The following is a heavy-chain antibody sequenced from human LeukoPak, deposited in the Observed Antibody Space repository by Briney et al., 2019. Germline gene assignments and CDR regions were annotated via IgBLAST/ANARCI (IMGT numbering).Heavy chain of an antibody. CDR2: VYSGGST. Sequence: SGGSLRLSCAASGFTVSSNYMSWVRQAPGEGLGWGSVVYSGGSTYYTDSAKGRFTISRDNSKNTPYLQMNSLRAEDTAVYYCAREGIVGATTSDAFDIGAQGPMVPVPS. D-gene: IGHD1-26*01. J-gene: IGHJ3*02. V-gene: IGHV3-53*01. CDR3: AREGIVGATTSDAFDI. CDR1: GFTVSSNY.